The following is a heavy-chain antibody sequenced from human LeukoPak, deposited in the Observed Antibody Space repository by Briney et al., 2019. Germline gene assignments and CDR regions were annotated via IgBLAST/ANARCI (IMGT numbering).Heavy chain of an antibody. Sequence: ASVKVSCKASGYTFTSYGISWVRQAPGQGLEWMGWISAYNGNTNYAQKLQGRVTMTTDTSTSTAYMELRSLRSDDTAVYYCARDSGSSWLNYYYYYYMDVWGKGTTVTVSS. V-gene: IGHV1-18*01. CDR1: GYTFTSYG. D-gene: IGHD6-13*01. CDR3: ARDSGSSWLNYYYYYYMDV. CDR2: ISAYNGNT. J-gene: IGHJ6*03.